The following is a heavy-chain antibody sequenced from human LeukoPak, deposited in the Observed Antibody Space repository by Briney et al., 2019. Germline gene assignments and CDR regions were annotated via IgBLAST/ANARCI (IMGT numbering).Heavy chain of an antibody. CDR1: GYTFTSYY. CDR3: ATEGHILTGYYAFDI. D-gene: IGHD3-9*01. V-gene: IGHV1-46*01. Sequence: ASVKISCKASGYTFTSYYMHWVRQAPGQGLEWMGIINPSGGSTSYAQKFQGRVTMTRDTSTSTVYMELSSLRSEDTAVYYCATEGHILTGYYAFDIWGQGTMVTVSS. J-gene: IGHJ3*02. CDR2: INPSGGST.